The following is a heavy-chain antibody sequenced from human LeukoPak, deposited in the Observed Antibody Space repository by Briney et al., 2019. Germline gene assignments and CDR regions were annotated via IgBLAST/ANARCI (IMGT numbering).Heavy chain of an antibody. CDR3: RLRIAAVYSDYYYMDV. Sequence: SQTLSLTCTVSGGSISSGSYYWSWIRPPAGKGLEWIGRIYTSGSTNYNPSLKSRVTISVDTSKNQFSLKLSSVTAADTAVYYCRLRIAAVYSDYYYMDVWGKGTTVTVSS. CDR2: IYTSGST. D-gene: IGHD6-13*01. V-gene: IGHV4-61*02. CDR1: GGSISSGSYY. J-gene: IGHJ6*03.